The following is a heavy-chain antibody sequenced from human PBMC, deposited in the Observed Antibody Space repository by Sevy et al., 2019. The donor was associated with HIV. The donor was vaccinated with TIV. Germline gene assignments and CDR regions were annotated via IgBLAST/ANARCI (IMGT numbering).Heavy chain of an antibody. J-gene: IGHJ6*02. D-gene: IGHD3-3*01. Sequence: GGSLRLSCAASGFTFSIYSMNWVRQAPGKGLEWVSYISSSSSTIYYADSVKGRFTISRDNAKNSLYLQMNSLRAEDTAVYYCARDIGYYDFWSGYSDYYGMDVWGQGTTVTVSS. V-gene: IGHV3-48*01. CDR1: GFTFSIYS. CDR2: ISSSSSTI. CDR3: ARDIGYYDFWSGYSDYYGMDV.